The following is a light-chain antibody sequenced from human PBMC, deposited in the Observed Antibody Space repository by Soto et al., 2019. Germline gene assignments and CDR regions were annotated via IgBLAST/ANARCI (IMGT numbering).Light chain of an antibody. CDR3: SSYTSSITSVI. J-gene: IGLJ2*01. V-gene: IGLV2-14*01. Sequence: QSVLTQPASVSGSPGQSITVSCTGTSSDVGGYNYVSWYQQHPGKAPKLLIYEVSNRPSGVSNRFSGSKSGNTASLTISGLQAEDEADYYCSSYTSSITSVIFGGGTKLTVL. CDR1: SSDVGGYNY. CDR2: EVS.